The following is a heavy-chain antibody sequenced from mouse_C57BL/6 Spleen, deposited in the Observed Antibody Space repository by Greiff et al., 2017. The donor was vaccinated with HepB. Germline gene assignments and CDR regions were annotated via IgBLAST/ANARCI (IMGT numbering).Heavy chain of an antibody. V-gene: IGHV10-1*01. J-gene: IGHJ1*03. CDR3: VRQKGDDYGYFDV. Sequence: EVQLVESGGGLVQPPGSLKLSCAASGFSFNTYAMNWVCQAPGKGLEWVARIRSKSNNYATYYADSVKDRFTISRDESESMLYLQMNNLKTEDAAMYYCVRQKGDDYGYFDVWGTGTTVTVSS. CDR1: GFSFNTYA. CDR2: IRSKSNNYAT. D-gene: IGHD2-3*01.